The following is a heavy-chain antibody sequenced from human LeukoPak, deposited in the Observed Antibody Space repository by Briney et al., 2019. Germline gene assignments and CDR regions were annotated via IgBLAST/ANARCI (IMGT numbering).Heavy chain of an antibody. CDR2: IYTSGST. D-gene: IGHD4-11*01. CDR3: ARGQTTVTPHYYYYYMDV. CDR1: GDSISSGSYY. J-gene: IGHJ6*03. V-gene: IGHV4-61*02. Sequence: SQTLSLTCTVSGDSISSGSYYWSWIRQPAGKGLEWIGRIYTSGSTDYNPSLKSRVTISVDTSKKHFSLKLSSVTAADTAVYYCARGQTTVTPHYYYYYMDVWGKGTTVTVSS.